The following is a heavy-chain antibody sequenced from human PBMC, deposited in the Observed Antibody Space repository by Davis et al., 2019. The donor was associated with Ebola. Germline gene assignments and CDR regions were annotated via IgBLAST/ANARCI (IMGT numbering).Heavy chain of an antibody. V-gene: IGHV2-70*04. J-gene: IGHJ3*02. D-gene: IGHD6-13*01. CDR2: IDWDDDK. CDR1: GFSLSTSGMR. CDR3: ARSIAAAGLPHRGAFDI. Sequence: SGPTLVKPTQTLTLTCTFSGFSLSTSGMRVSWIRQPPGKALEWLARIDWDDDKFYSTSLKTRLTISKDTSKNQVVLTMTNMDPVDTATYYCARSIAAAGLPHRGAFDIWGQGTMVTVSS.